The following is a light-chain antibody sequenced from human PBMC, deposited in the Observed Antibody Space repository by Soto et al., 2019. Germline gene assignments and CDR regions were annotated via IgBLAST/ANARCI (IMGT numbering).Light chain of an antibody. CDR1: QSVSSSY. V-gene: IGKV3-20*01. CDR2: GAS. Sequence: EIVLTQSPGTLSLSPGERATLSCRASQSVSSSYLAWYQQKPGQAPRLLIYGASSRATGIPDRLSGSGSGTDFTLTISRLEPEDFAVYYCQQYGSSRTWTFGQGTKVDIK. J-gene: IGKJ1*01. CDR3: QQYGSSRTWT.